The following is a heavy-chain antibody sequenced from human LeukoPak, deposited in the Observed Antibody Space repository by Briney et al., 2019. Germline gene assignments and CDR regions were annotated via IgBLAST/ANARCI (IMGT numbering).Heavy chain of an antibody. CDR1: GFTFSDYY. D-gene: IGHD6-25*01. CDR2: IKEDGSET. J-gene: IGHJ4*02. V-gene: IGHV3-7*01. Sequence: PGGSLRLSCAASGFTFSDYYMSWIRQAPGKGLEWVANIKEDGSETNYGDSVKGRFTISRDNAENSLYMQMNSLRVDDTAVYYCALAAGGGFYNWGQGTLVTVSS. CDR3: ALAAGGGFYN.